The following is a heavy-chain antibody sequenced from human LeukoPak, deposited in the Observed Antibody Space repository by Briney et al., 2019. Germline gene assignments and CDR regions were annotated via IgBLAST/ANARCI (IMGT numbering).Heavy chain of an antibody. Sequence: SETLSLTCAVYGGSFNGYYWSWIRQPPGKGLEWIGEINHSGSTYYNPSLKGRVTISVDTSKNQFSLKLSSVTAADTAVYYCARGWFPDIWGQGTMVTVSS. V-gene: IGHV4-34*01. CDR2: INHSGST. D-gene: IGHD3-10*01. J-gene: IGHJ3*02. CDR1: GGSFNGYY. CDR3: ARGWFPDI.